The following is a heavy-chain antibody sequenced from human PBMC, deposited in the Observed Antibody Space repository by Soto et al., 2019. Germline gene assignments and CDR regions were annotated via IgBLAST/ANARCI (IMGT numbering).Heavy chain of an antibody. CDR3: ARQSSYASAHYHYWFDP. D-gene: IGHD2-2*01. CDR2: TDYSGNT. Sequence: WTWIRQPPGKGLEWIGYTDYSGNTDRNPSLMSRVTISIDTSKNQFSLTLSSVTAADTAVYSCARQSSYASAHYHYWFDPWGRGILVTVSS. V-gene: IGHV4-61*07. J-gene: IGHJ5*02.